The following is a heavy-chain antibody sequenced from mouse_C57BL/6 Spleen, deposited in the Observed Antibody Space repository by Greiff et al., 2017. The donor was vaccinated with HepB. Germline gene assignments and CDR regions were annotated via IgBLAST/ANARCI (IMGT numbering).Heavy chain of an antibody. D-gene: IGHD2-12*01. CDR3: ARGLRPLRSMDY. CDR1: GFSLSTSGMG. CDR2: IYWDDDK. Sequence: VKLMESGPGILQSSQTLSLTCSFSGFSLSTSGMGVSWIRQPSGKGLEWLAHIYWDDDKRYNPSLKSRLTISKDTSRNQVFLKITSVDTADTATYYCARGLRPLRSMDYWGQGTSVTVSS. J-gene: IGHJ4*01. V-gene: IGHV8-12*01.